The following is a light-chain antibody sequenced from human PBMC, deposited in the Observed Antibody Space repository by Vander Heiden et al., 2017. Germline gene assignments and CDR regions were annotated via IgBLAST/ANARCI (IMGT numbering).Light chain of an antibody. V-gene: IGKV3-15*01. J-gene: IGKJ4*01. CDR3: QQYNNWLALT. Sequence: EIVMTQSPATLSGSPGERATFSCRASQSVCVNLAWYQQKPGQAPRLLIYDASTRATGTPARFSGSGSGTEFTLTISSLQSEDFAVYYCQQYNNWLALTFGGGTKVEIK. CDR2: DAS. CDR1: QSVCVN.